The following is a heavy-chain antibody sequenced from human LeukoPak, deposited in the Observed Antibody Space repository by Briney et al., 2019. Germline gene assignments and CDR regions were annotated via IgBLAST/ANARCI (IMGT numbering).Heavy chain of an antibody. CDR3: AKGNYEGMDV. J-gene: IGHJ6*02. CDR1: GFTFSSYG. Sequence: PGGSLRLSCAASGFTFSSYGMHWVRQAPGKGLEWVAVISYDGSNKYYADSVKGRFTISRDNSKNTLYLQMNSLRAEDTAVYYCAKGNYEGMDVWGQGTTVTVSS. CDR2: ISYDGSNK. V-gene: IGHV3-30*18.